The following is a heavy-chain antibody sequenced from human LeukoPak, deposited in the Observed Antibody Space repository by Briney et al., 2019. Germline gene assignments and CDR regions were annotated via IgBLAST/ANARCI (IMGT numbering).Heavy chain of an antibody. CDR2: MYTGGGR. CDR3: ARYCSSTSCYWYNWFDP. J-gene: IGHJ5*02. Sequence: GGSLRLSCAASGFSVSNYYMSWVRQPPGKGLEWVSVMYTGGGRYYVDSVKGRFTISRDNARNSLYLQMNSPRAEDTAVYYCARYCSSTSCYWYNWFDPWGQGTLVTVSS. V-gene: IGHV3-66*01. CDR1: GFSVSNYY. D-gene: IGHD2-2*01.